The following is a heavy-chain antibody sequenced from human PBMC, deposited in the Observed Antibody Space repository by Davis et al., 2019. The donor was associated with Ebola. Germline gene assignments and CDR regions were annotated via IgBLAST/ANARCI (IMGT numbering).Heavy chain of an antibody. CDR1: GFTFSSYW. V-gene: IGHV3-30*02. CDR3: AKGDLLWFGEFHFDY. CDR2: IRYDGSNK. J-gene: IGHJ4*02. D-gene: IGHD3-10*01. Sequence: GESLKISCAASGFTFSSYWMHWVRQAPGKGLEWVAFIRYDGSNKYYADSVKGRFTISRDNSKNTLYLQMNSLRAEDTAVYYCAKGDLLWFGEFHFDYWGQGTLVTVSS.